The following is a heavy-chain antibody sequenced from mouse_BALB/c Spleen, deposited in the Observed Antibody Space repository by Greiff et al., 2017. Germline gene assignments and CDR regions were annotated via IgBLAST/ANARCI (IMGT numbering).Heavy chain of an antibody. J-gene: IGHJ1*01. CDR3: ARDAGYFDV. V-gene: IGHV1-82*01. CDR1: GYAFSSSW. Sequence: QVQLKQSGPELVKPGASVKISCKASGYAFSSSWMNWVKQRPGQGLEWIGRIYPGDGDTNYNGKFKGKATLTADKSSSTAYMQLSSLTSVDSAVYFCARDAGYFDVWGAGTTVTVSS. CDR2: IYPGDGDT.